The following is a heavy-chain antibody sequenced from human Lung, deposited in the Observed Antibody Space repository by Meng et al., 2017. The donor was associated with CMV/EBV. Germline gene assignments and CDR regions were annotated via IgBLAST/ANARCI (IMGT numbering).Heavy chain of an antibody. J-gene: IGHJ4*02. CDR2: IRNKGYGGTT. V-gene: IGHV3-49*04. D-gene: IGHD6-6*01. CDR1: GFTFGDYP. Sequence: SCTASGFTFGDYPMTWVRKAPGKGLEWIGFIRNKGYGGTTEYAASVKGRFIISRDDSRSIAYLQMNSLKTEDTAVYYCARGEFKSSSSLYYWGQGTLVTVSS. CDR3: ARGEFKSSSSLYY.